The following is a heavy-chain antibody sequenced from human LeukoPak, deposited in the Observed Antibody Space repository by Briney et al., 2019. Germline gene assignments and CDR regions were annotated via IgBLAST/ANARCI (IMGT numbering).Heavy chain of an antibody. CDR1: GGSFSGYY. Sequence: SETLSLTCAVYGGSFSGYYWSWIRQPPGKGLEWIGEINHSGSTNHNPSLKSRVTISVDTSKNQFSLKLSSVTAADTAVYYCARNFDYYDSSGYYPPPSFDYWGQGTLVTVSS. D-gene: IGHD3-22*01. CDR3: ARNFDYYDSSGYYPPPSFDY. CDR2: INHSGST. J-gene: IGHJ4*02. V-gene: IGHV4-34*01.